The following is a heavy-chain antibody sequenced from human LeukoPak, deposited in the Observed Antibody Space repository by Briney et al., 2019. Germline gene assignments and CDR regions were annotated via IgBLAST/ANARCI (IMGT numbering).Heavy chain of an antibody. V-gene: IGHV3-33*01. D-gene: IGHD6-19*01. Sequence: GRSLRLSCAASGFIFSSYGMHWVRQAPGKGLEWVAVIWHDGSNKYSADSVKGRFTISRGNSRDTLYLQMNSLRAEDTAVYYCARDRSSGWYLFDYWGQGTLVTVSS. CDR3: ARDRSSGWYLFDY. CDR2: IWHDGSNK. J-gene: IGHJ4*02. CDR1: GFIFSSYG.